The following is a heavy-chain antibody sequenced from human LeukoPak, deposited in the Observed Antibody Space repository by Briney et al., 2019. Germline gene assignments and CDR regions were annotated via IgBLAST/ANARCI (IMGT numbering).Heavy chain of an antibody. V-gene: IGHV4-31*03. CDR3: TGMGR. J-gene: IGHJ4*02. Sequence: SQTLSLTCTVSGASISNDLYFWSWERQPPGKGLEWIGYIYHYGTTSYTPSLESRLTMTVDTSENQFSLKLRSETAADSAIYYCTGMGRWGQGTRVTVSS. CDR2: IYHYGTT. CDR1: GASISNDLYF.